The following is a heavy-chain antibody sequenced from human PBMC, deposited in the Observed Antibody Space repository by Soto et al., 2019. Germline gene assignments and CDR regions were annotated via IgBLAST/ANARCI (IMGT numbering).Heavy chain of an antibody. V-gene: IGHV3-21*01. J-gene: IGHJ4*02. CDR2: ISSSSSYI. D-gene: IGHD3-22*01. CDR1: GFTFSSYS. CDR3: XXXPYYYDSRGYWAY. Sequence: EVQLVESGGGLVKPGGSLRLSCAASGFTFSSYSMNWVRQAPGKGLEWVSSISSSSSYIYYADSVKGRFTISRDNAKXXXXXXXXXXXXXXXAXXXXXXXPYYYDSRGYWAYWGQGTLVTVSS.